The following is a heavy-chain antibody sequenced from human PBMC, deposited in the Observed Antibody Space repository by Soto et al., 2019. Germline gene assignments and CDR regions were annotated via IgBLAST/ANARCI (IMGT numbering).Heavy chain of an antibody. CDR2: IIPILGIA. CDR3: ARGGVATTPPFDF. Sequence: QVQLVQSGAEVKKPGSSVKVSCKASGGTFSSYTISWVRQAPGQGLEWMGRIIPILGIANYAQKFQGRVTITADKSTSTAYMELSSLRSEDTAVYYCARGGVATTPPFDFWGQGTLVTVSS. J-gene: IGHJ4*02. V-gene: IGHV1-69*02. D-gene: IGHD5-12*01. CDR1: GGTFSSYT.